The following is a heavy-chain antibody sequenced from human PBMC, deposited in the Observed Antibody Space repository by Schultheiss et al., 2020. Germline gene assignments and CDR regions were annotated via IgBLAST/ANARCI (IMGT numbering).Heavy chain of an antibody. CDR2: ISSSDSTI. J-gene: IGHJ4*02. CDR1: GFTFSNFE. CDR3: ALDVGSFDY. D-gene: IGHD2-15*01. Sequence: GGSLRLSCAASGFTFSNFEMNWVRQAPGKGLEWVSYISSSDSTIYYADSVKGRFTISRDNTKNSLLLQMNSLRAEDTAVYYCALDVGSFDYWGQGTLVTVSS. V-gene: IGHV3-48*03.